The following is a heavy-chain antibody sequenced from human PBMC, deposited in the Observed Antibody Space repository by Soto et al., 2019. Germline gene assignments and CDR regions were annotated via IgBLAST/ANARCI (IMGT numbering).Heavy chain of an antibody. V-gene: IGHV5-51*01. CDR1: GYSFSTYW. D-gene: IGHD6-6*01. Sequence: PVESLKISCNGSGYSFSTYWIGWVRQMPGKGLEWMGIIYPRDSDTRYSPSFQGQVTISADKSITTAYLQWSSLKASDTAMYYCARHVVAARQFDYWGQGTLVTVSS. CDR2: IYPRDSDT. J-gene: IGHJ4*02. CDR3: ARHVVAARQFDY.